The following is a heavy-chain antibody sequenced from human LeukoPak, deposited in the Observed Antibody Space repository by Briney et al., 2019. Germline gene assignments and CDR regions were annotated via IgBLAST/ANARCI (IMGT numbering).Heavy chain of an antibody. J-gene: IGHJ3*02. V-gene: IGHV1-18*01. CDR1: GYTFTSYG. CDR2: ISAYNGNT. CDR3: ARGAMIPSTPNAFDI. Sequence: ASVKVSCKASGYTFTSYGISWVRQAPGQGLEWMGWISAYNGNTNYAQKLQGRVTMTTDTSTSTAYMELRSLRSDDTAVYYCARGAMIPSTPNAFDIWGQGTMVTVSS. D-gene: IGHD3-22*01.